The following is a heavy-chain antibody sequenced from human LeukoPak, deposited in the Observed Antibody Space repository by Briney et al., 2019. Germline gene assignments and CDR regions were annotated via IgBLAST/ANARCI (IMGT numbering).Heavy chain of an antibody. D-gene: IGHD1-26*01. CDR1: GYTLTELS. CDR2: FDPEDGET. J-gene: IGHJ4*02. V-gene: IGHV1-24*01. CDR3: ARDTSYSPGGY. Sequence: ASVKVSCKVSGYTLTELSIHWVRQAPGKGLEWMGGFDPEDGETIYAQKFQGRVTITTDESTSTAYMELSSLRSEDTAVYYCARDTSYSPGGYWGQGTLVTVSS.